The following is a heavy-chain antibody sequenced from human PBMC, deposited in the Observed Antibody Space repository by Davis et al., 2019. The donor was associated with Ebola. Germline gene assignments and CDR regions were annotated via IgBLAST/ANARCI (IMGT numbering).Heavy chain of an antibody. Sequence: PSETLSLTCTVSGGSITTYFCSWIRQPPGKGLEWVGYIPHSGSANSNPSLMSRVTFSIDTSKSQVSLKLTSVTAADTAVYYCARDTRPCGGDCYDDTFDMWGQGTMVIVSS. V-gene: IGHV4-59*12. CDR3: ARDTRPCGGDCYDDTFDM. CDR1: GGSITTYF. CDR2: IPHSGSA. J-gene: IGHJ3*02. D-gene: IGHD2-21*01.